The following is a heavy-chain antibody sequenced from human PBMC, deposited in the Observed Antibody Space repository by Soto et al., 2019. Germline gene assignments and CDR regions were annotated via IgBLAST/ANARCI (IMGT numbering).Heavy chain of an antibody. J-gene: IGHJ6*02. CDR3: ARGHYYDSSGYYTPGYYGMDV. Sequence: ASVKVSCKASGGTFSSYAISWVRQAPGQGLEWMGGIIPIFGTANYAQKFQGRVTITADESTSTAYMELSSLRSEDTAVYYCARGHYYDSSGYYTPGYYGMDVWGQGTTVTVSS. CDR1: GGTFSSYA. V-gene: IGHV1-69*13. D-gene: IGHD3-22*01. CDR2: IIPIFGTA.